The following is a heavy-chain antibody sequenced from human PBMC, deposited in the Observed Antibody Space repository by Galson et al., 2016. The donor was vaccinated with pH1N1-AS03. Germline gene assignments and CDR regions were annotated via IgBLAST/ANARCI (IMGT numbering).Heavy chain of an antibody. Sequence: SLRLSCAASGFAFNKFWMHWVRQAPGKGLEWVSQIDTDGTSATYAASVKGRFNTARDNAKHTLSLEMNSLSDEDTAVYYCASDGVFDHKSAFDFWGQGTMVTVSS. CDR1: GFAFNKFW. CDR3: ASDGVFDHKSAFDF. D-gene: IGHD3-9*01. J-gene: IGHJ3*01. CDR2: IDTDGTSA. V-gene: IGHV3-74*03.